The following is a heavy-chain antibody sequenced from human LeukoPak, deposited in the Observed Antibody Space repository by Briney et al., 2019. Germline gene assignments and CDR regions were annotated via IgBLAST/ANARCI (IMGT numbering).Heavy chain of an antibody. CDR2: IWYDGSNK. V-gene: IGHV3-33*01. CDR3: ARSLYGSGSYLYYFDY. J-gene: IGHJ4*02. Sequence: GGSLRLSCAASGFTFSSYGMHWVRQAPGKGLEWVAVIWYDGSNKYYADSVKGRFTISRDNSKNTLYLQMNSLRAEDTAVYYCARSLYGSGSYLYYFDYWSQGTLVTVSS. D-gene: IGHD3-10*01. CDR1: GFTFSSYG.